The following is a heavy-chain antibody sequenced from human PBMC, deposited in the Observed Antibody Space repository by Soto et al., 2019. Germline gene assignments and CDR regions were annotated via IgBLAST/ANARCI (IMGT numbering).Heavy chain of an antibody. CDR3: ARACSSNSCYDVFDY. CDR2: IYTSGST. CDR1: GGSISSYY. D-gene: IGHD2-2*01. Sequence: QVQLQESGPGLLKPSETLSLTCTVSGGSISSYYWSWIRQPAGKGLEWIGRIYTSGSTNYNPSLKSRVTMSVDTSKNQFSLKLCSVTAADTAVYYCARACSSNSCYDVFDYWGQGTLVTVSS. J-gene: IGHJ4*02. V-gene: IGHV4-4*07.